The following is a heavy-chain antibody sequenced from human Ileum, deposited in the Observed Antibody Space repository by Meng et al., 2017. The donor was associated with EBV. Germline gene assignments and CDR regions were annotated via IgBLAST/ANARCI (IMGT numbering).Heavy chain of an antibody. CDR1: GYAFTNYG. CDR2: ISAYNGNT. D-gene: IGHD2/OR15-2a*01. Sequence: QVQLVQSGSELKKPXASVKVSCKASGYAFTNYGISWVRQAPGQGLEWMGWISAYNGNTNYAQRLQGRVTFTADETTTTAYMELSSLTFEDTAVYFCARGRGNQPLFDFWGQGTLVTVSS. CDR3: ARGRGNQPLFDF. V-gene: IGHV1-18*01. J-gene: IGHJ4*02.